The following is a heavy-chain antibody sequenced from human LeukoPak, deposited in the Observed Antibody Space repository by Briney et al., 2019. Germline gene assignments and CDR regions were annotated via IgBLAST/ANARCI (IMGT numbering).Heavy chain of an antibody. J-gene: IGHJ6*03. D-gene: IGHD3-22*01. V-gene: IGHV4-39*07. CDR1: GGSISSSSYY. CDR3: ARVGSDGYYYDSSGYFYYYYMDV. CDR2: IYYSGST. Sequence: SETLSLTCTGSGGSISSSSYYWGWIRQPPGKGLEWIGSIYYSGSTYYNPSLKSRVTISVDTSKNQFSLKLSSVTAADTAVYYCARVGSDGYYYDSSGYFYYYYMDVWGKGTTVTVSS.